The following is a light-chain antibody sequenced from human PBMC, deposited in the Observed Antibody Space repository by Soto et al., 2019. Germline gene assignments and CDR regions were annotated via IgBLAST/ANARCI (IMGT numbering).Light chain of an antibody. CDR1: QSISSW. Sequence: DIQMTQSPSSLSASVGHRFTITCRASQSISSWLAWYQQKPGKAPKLLIYDASSLESGVPQRLSGSCSGTDFTLTISSMQTDDFSTYYCQQYNSYWTFGQGTKVDIK. CDR2: DAS. V-gene: IGKV1-5*01. J-gene: IGKJ1*01. CDR3: QQYNSYWT.